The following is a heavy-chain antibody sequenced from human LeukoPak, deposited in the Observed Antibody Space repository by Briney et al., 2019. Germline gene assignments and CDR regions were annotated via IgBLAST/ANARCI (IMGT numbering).Heavy chain of an antibody. J-gene: IGHJ6*03. CDR3: AKDGIAAAGLDYYMDV. D-gene: IGHD6-13*01. V-gene: IGHV3-23*01. CDR1: GFTFSSYA. CDR2: ISGSGGST. Sequence: GGSLRLSCAASGFTFSSYAMSWVRQAPGKGLEWVSAISGSGGSTYYADSVKGRSTISRDNSKNTLYLQMNSLRAEDTAVYYCAKDGIAAAGLDYYMDVWGKGTTVTVSS.